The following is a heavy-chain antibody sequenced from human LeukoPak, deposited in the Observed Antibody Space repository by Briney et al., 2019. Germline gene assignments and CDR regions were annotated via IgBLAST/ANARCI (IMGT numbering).Heavy chain of an antibody. CDR2: IYYSGST. CDR3: ARQAEYYDSSGYLKLDPFDY. Sequence: SETLSLTCTVSGGSIGSRSYYWGWIRQPPGKGLEWIGSIYYSGSTYYNPSLKSRVTITVDTSKNQYSLKLRSVTAADTAGYYCARQAEYYDSSGYLKLDPFDYWGQGTLVTVSS. V-gene: IGHV4-39*01. J-gene: IGHJ4*02. CDR1: GGSIGSRSYY. D-gene: IGHD3-22*01.